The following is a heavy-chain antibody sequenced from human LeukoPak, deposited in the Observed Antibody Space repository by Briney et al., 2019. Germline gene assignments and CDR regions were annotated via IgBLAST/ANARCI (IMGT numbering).Heavy chain of an antibody. CDR3: ARGGGTYDSSGYYGPRFDP. D-gene: IGHD3-22*01. CDR2: INPNSGGT. J-gene: IGHJ5*02. Sequence: ASVKVFCKASGYTFTGYYMHWVRQAPGQGLEWMGWINPNSGGTNYAQKFQGRVTMTRDTSISTAYMELSRLRYDDTDVYYCARGGGTYDSSGYYGPRFDPWGQGTLVTVSS. V-gene: IGHV1-2*02. CDR1: GYTFTGYY.